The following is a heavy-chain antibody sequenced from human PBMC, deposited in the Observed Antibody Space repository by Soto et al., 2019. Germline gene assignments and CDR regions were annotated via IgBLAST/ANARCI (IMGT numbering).Heavy chain of an antibody. CDR1: GFTFSDYV. Sequence: EVQLLESGGGLVQPGGSLRLSCAASGFTFSDYVMTWVRQAPGKGLEWVSAISAGGDTTYYTDSVQGRFTISRDNSKNSLYLQMNSLRVEATVLYYCAKDGGGLTAAAVRPLGASDCWGQGTLVTVSS. D-gene: IGHD6-13*01. CDR3: AKDGGGLTAAAVRPLGASDC. J-gene: IGHJ4*02. CDR2: ISAGGDTT. V-gene: IGHV3-23*01.